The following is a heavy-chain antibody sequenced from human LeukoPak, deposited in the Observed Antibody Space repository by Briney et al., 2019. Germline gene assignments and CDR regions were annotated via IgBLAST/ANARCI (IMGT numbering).Heavy chain of an antibody. CDR2: ISYDETNK. CDR1: GFTFTNYA. D-gene: IGHD3-22*01. J-gene: IGHJ4*02. V-gene: IGHV3-30*04. Sequence: PGGSLRLSCAASGFTFTNYAMHWVRQAPGKGLEWVAVISYDETNKYYEDSVKGRFTISRDNSKNTLYLQMNSLRAEDTAVYYCARSADSSGPYFDYWGQGTLVTVSS. CDR3: ARSADSSGPYFDY.